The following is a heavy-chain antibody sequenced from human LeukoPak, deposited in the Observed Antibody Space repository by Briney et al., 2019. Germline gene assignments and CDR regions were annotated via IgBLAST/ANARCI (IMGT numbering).Heavy chain of an antibody. Sequence: SETLSLTCTVSGGSISGYYWSWIRQPPGKGLEWIGDFYYGGSTNQNPSLKSRVTISLDTSKNQFSLKMRSVSAAVTAGYYCARDSAMMATIDYWGKGTLVTVSS. CDR2: FYYGGST. D-gene: IGHD5-24*01. V-gene: IGHV4-59*01. CDR1: GGSISGYY. CDR3: ARDSAMMATIDY. J-gene: IGHJ4*02.